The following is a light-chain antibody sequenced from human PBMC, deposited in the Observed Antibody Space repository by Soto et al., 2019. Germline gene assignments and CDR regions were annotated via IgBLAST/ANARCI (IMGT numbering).Light chain of an antibody. V-gene: IGKV1-27*01. Sequence: DIQMTQSPSPLSASLGDRVTITCRASQGISKYLAWYQQKPGKVPKLLIYAASTLQSGVPSRFSGSGSGTDFTLTISSLQPEDVASYYCQKYNSAPLTFGGGTKVEIK. CDR3: QKYNSAPLT. CDR1: QGISKY. J-gene: IGKJ4*01. CDR2: AAS.